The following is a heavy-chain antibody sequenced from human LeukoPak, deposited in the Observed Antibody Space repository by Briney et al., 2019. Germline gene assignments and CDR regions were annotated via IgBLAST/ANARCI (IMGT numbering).Heavy chain of an antibody. V-gene: IGHV1-18*01. Sequence: WASVKVSCKASGYTFINYGVTWVRQAPGQGLEWMGWISASNGNTNYAQMLQGRVTMTTETSTSTAYMELRSLRSDDTAVYYCARALSRGYSGYDYGLGYWGQGTLVTVSS. CDR2: ISASNGNT. J-gene: IGHJ4*02. CDR3: ARALSRGYSGYDYGLGY. CDR1: GYTFINYG. D-gene: IGHD5-12*01.